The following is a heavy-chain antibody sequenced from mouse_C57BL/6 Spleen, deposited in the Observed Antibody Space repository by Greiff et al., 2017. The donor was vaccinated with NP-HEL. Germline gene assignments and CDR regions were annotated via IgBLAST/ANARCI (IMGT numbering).Heavy chain of an antibody. CDR1: GYTFTSYD. CDR2: IYPRDGST. Sequence: VKLLESGPELVKPGASVKLSCKASGYTFTSYDINWVKQRPGQGLEWIGWIYPRDGSTKYNEKFKGKATLTVDTSSSTAYMELHSLTSEDSAVYFCARKGPNWAAWFAYWGQGTLVTVSA. D-gene: IGHD4-1*01. V-gene: IGHV1-85*01. CDR3: ARKGPNWAAWFAY. J-gene: IGHJ3*01.